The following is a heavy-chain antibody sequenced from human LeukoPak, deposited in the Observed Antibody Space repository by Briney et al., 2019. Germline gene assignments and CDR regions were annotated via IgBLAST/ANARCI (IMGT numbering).Heavy chain of an antibody. CDR1: GYDFTVYY. CDR2: INPNSGGT. Sequence: GASVKVSCKASGYDFTVYYMHWVRHAPGQGLEWMGWINPNSGGTNYAQKFQGRVTMTRDTSISTAYMELSRLRSDDTAVYYCARDYHTLVSYSSSSCSARHFDYWGRGTLVTVSS. J-gene: IGHJ4*02. D-gene: IGHD2-2*01. V-gene: IGHV1-2*02. CDR3: ARDYHTLVSYSSSSCSARHFDY.